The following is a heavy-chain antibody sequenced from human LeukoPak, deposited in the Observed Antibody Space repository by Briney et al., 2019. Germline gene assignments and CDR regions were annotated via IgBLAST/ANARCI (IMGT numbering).Heavy chain of an antibody. J-gene: IGHJ3*01. V-gene: IGHV3-23*01. D-gene: IGHD3/OR15-3a*01. CDR3: ARDLDWGAFDV. CDR2: ISPSGDIT. CDR1: GFHFSTHG. Sequence: GGSLRLSCAASGFHFSTHGMNWVRQAPGKGLEWVSGISPSGDITYYADSVMGRFTISRDNRKSTVSLQMNSLRAEDTALYYCARDLDWGAFDVWGQGTMVTVSS.